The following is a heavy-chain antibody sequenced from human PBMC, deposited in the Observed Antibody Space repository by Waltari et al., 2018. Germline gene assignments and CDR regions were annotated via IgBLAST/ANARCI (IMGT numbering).Heavy chain of an antibody. D-gene: IGHD3-10*01. CDR3: ARDPAFGAFDF. J-gene: IGHJ3*01. Sequence: EEQLVESGGGLVQPGGSLRLSCAASGFSFSGSWMTWVRQAPGKGLEWVAEINPDGSGEYYVDSVNGRFTISRDNTKNSLYLQMNSLRPDDTAVYFCARDPAFGAFDFWGQGTVVTVSS. CDR2: INPDGSGE. V-gene: IGHV3-7*01. CDR1: GFSFSGSW.